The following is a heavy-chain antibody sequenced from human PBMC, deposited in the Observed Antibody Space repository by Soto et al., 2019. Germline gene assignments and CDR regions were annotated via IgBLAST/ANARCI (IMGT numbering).Heavy chain of an antibody. CDR2: INHSGST. Sequence: SETLSLTCAVYDGSFSGYYWSWIRQPPGKGLEWIGEINHSGSTNYNPSLKSRVTISVDTSKNQFSLKLSSMTAADTAVYYCARRTGLLWFGELLYWFDPWGQGTLVTVS. J-gene: IGHJ5*02. CDR3: ARRTGLLWFGELLYWFDP. D-gene: IGHD3-10*01. V-gene: IGHV4-34*01. CDR1: DGSFSGYY.